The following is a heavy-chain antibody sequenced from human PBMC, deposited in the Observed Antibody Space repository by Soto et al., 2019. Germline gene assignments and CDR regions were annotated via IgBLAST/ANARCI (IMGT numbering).Heavy chain of an antibody. CDR2: ISSSSSYI. V-gene: IGHV3-21*01. CDR3: ARDKGGITGPEGHY. J-gene: IGHJ4*02. Sequence: EVQLVESGGGLVKPGGSLRLSCAASGFTFSSYSMNWVRQAPGKGLEWVSSISSSSSYIYYADSVKGRFTISRDNAKNSLYLQMNSLRAEDTAVYYCARDKGGITGPEGHYWGQGTLVTVSS. D-gene: IGHD1-20*01. CDR1: GFTFSSYS.